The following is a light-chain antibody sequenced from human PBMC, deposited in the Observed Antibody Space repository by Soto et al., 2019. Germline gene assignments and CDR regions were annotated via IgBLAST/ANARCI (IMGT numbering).Light chain of an antibody. V-gene: IGLV1-51*02. Sequence: QSVLTQPTSVSAAPGQNVTISCSGRNSNIGNNYVSWYQHLPGTPPKLLIYENNRRPSGIPAQFSGSKSDTSATLGITGLQPGDEAHYYCGTWDSGLSAVVFGGGTQLTVL. CDR1: NSNIGNNY. J-gene: IGLJ2*01. CDR3: GTWDSGLSAVV. CDR2: ENN.